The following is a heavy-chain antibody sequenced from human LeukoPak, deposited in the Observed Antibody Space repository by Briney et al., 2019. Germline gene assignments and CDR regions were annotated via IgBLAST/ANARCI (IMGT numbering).Heavy chain of an antibody. CDR3: ARAKSGWFPPDY. CDR1: GFTFSSYW. J-gene: IGHJ4*02. D-gene: IGHD6-19*01. CDR2: IKQDGSEK. Sequence: AGGSLRLSCAASGFTFSSYWMSWVRQAPGKGLEWVANIKQDGSEKYYVDSVKGRFTISRDNAKNTLYLQMNSLRAEDTGVYYCARAKSGWFPPDYWGQGTLVTFSS. V-gene: IGHV3-7*01.